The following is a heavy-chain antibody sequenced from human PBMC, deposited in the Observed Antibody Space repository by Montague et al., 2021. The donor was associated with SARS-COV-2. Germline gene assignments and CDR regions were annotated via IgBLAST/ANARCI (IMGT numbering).Heavy chain of an antibody. CDR1: DGSVISTYPH. Sequence: SETLSLTCTVSDGSVISTYPHWHWVRQSPGRGLEWIGGYLFHIDTADYNASLRSRVTISVDTFKNQFSLKLTSVTAADTAVYYCTRGIVSYKTGYWGQGAPVTVSS. CDR3: TRGIVSYKTGY. V-gene: IGHV4-61*01. CDR2: LFHIDTA. J-gene: IGHJ4*02. D-gene: IGHD1-26*01.